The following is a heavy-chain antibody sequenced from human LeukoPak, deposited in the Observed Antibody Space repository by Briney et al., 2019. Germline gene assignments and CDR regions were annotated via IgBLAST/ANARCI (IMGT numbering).Heavy chain of an antibody. CDR2: INPNSGGT. CDR1: GYTFTGYY. CDR3: ARIHRYCSGGSCQDYYYGMDV. J-gene: IGHJ6*02. V-gene: IGHV1-2*02. D-gene: IGHD2-15*01. Sequence: ASVKVSCKASGYTFTGYYMHWVRQAPGQGLEWMGWINPNSGGTNYAQKFRGRVTMTRDTSISTAYIELSRLRSDDTAVYYCARIHRYCSGGSCQDYYYGMDVWGQGTTVTVSS.